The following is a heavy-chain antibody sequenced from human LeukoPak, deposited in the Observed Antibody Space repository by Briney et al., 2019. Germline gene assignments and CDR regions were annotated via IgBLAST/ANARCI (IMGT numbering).Heavy chain of an antibody. J-gene: IGHJ3*01. CDR2: TFYTGRT. Sequence: AETLSLSCTVSGDAITSNVNWWDCVRLPPGKGLEWVGATFYTGRTVYNPSLKSRVTISVDKSKNQVSRDLRSATAADTAVYYGARRRHNYDSYAVWGQGTRVTVSS. CDR1: GDAITSNVNW. D-gene: IGHD1-20*01. V-gene: IGHV4-39*01. CDR3: ARRRHNYDSYAV.